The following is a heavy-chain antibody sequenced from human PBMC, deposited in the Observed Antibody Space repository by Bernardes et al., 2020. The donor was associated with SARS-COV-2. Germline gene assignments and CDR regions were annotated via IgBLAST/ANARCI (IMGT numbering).Heavy chain of an antibody. J-gene: IGHJ4*02. V-gene: IGHV1-2*02. D-gene: IGHD5-18*01. CDR3: ASATHLRYSYGYSYVY. Sequence: ASVKVSCKASGYTFTGYYMHWVRQAPGQGLEWMGWINPNSGGTNYAQKFQGRVTMTRDTSISTAYMELSRLRSDDTAVYYCASATHLRYSYGYSYVYWGQGTLVTVSS. CDR2: INPNSGGT. CDR1: GYTFTGYY.